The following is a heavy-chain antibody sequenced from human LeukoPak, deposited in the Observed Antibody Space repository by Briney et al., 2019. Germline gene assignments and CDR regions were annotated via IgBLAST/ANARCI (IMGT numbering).Heavy chain of an antibody. CDR1: GGSISSYY. D-gene: IGHD3-10*01. CDR2: INTSGST. Sequence: SETLSLTCTVSGGSISSYYWSWIRQPAGKGLEWIGRINTSGSTNYNPSLKSRVTMSVDTSKNQFSLKLSSVTAADTAVYYCAREDYGSGSYLPDYWGQGTLVTVSS. CDR3: AREDYGSGSYLPDY. V-gene: IGHV4-4*07. J-gene: IGHJ4*02.